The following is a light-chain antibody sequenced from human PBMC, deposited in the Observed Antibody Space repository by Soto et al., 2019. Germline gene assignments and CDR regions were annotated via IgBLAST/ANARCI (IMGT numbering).Light chain of an antibody. CDR3: SSYTTSSTWV. CDR2: DVS. J-gene: IGLJ3*02. Sequence: QSALTQPASVSGSPGQSITMSCTGTSSDIGGYNYVSWYQQRPGKAPKLMIYDVSDRPSGVSDRFSGSKSDNTASLTISGLQSEDEADYSCSSYTTSSTWVFGGGTKLTVL. V-gene: IGLV2-14*03. CDR1: SSDIGGYNY.